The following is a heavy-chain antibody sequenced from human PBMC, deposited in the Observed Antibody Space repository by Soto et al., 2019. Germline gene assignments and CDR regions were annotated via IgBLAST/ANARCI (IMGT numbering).Heavy chain of an antibody. V-gene: IGHV4-59*01. CDR2: IYNSGST. D-gene: IGHD3-10*01. CDR3: ARARITMVREVIKYNMDV. CDR1: GGSISSYY. Sequence: PSETLSLTCTASGGSISSYYWSWIRRPPGKGLEWIGYIYNSGSTHSNPSLQSRVTISVDTSKNQFSLKLSSVTAADTGIYYCARARITMVREVIKYNMDVWGQGTTVTVSS. J-gene: IGHJ6*02.